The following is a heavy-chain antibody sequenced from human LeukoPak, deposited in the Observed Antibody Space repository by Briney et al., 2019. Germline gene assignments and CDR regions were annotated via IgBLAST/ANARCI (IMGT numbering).Heavy chain of an antibody. V-gene: IGHV4-30-2*01. CDR2: IYHGGST. CDR1: GGSISNGGYY. CDR3: AGLGDSCGGDCYRLDY. Sequence: PSETLSLTCTVSGGSISNGGYYWSWIRQPPGKGLEWVGYIYHGGSTSYNPSLKSRLTILVDRSKNQFSLKLSSVTAADTAVYYCAGLGDSCGGDCYRLDYWGQGALVTVSS. D-gene: IGHD2-21*01. J-gene: IGHJ4*02.